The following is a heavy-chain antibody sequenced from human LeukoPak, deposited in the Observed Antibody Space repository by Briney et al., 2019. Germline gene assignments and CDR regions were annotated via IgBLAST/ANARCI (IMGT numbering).Heavy chain of an antibody. D-gene: IGHD3-10*01. V-gene: IGHV1-8*01. CDR2: MNTNSGNT. Sequence: ASVKVSCKASGYTFTSYDINWVRQATGQGLEWMGWMNTNSGNTGYAQKFQGRVTMTRNTSISTAYMELSSLRSEDTAVYYCARGPAEYYYGSGSYFFDYWGQGTLVTVSS. CDR1: GYTFTSYD. J-gene: IGHJ4*02. CDR3: ARGPAEYYYGSGSYFFDY.